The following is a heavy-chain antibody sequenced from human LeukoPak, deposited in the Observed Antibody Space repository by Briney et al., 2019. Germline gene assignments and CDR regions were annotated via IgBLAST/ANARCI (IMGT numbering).Heavy chain of an antibody. V-gene: IGHV4-59*01. D-gene: IGHD4-17*01. CDR3: ARVPDDGDYSGWYFDL. CDR1: GGSISTYY. J-gene: IGHJ2*01. CDR2: IYYSGST. Sequence: SETLSLTCTVSGGSISTYYWSWIRQPPGKGLEWIGYIYYSGSTNYNPSLKSRVTISVDTSRNQFSLSLSSVTAADTAVYYCARVPDDGDYSGWYFDLWGRGTLVTVSS.